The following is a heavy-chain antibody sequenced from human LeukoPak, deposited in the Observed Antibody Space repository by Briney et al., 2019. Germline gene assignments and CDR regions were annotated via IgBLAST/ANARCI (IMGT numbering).Heavy chain of an antibody. CDR3: ARAPGYYPPYFDY. CDR2: IYHSGST. CDR1: GGSISSGGYS. Sequence: SQTLSLTCAVSGGSISSGGYSWSWIRQPPGKGLEWIGYIYHSGSTYYNPSLKSRVTISVDRSKNQFSLKLSSVTAADTAVYYCARAPGYYPPYFDYWGQGTLVTVPS. J-gene: IGHJ4*02. D-gene: IGHD3-22*01. V-gene: IGHV4-30-2*01.